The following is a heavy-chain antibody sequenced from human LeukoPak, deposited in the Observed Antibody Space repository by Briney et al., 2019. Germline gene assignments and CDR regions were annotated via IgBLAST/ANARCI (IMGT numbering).Heavy chain of an antibody. V-gene: IGHV3-7*05. Sequence: PGGSLRLSCGGSGFTFSTYWMSWVRQAPGKGLESVANIKEDGSEKNYVDSVKGRFTISRDNAKNSLYLQMNSLRAEDTAVYYCVRGGYTYDYWGQGTLVTVSS. CDR3: VRGGYTYDY. CDR1: GFTFSTYW. CDR2: IKEDGSEK. J-gene: IGHJ4*02. D-gene: IGHD5-18*01.